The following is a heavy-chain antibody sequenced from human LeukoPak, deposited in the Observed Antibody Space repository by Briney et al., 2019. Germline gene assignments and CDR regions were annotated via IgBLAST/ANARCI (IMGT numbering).Heavy chain of an antibody. CDR2: IYFNGNT. V-gene: IGHV4-59*01. J-gene: IGHJ4*02. D-gene: IGHD5-24*01. Sequence: SETLSLTCSVSGASISNYYLNWIRQPPGKGLEWIGFIYFNGNTNYNPSLKSRVTMSVDTSKNQFSLKLSTVTAADTAVYYCARGEEMATSHFDYWGQGILVTVSS. CDR3: ARGEEMATSHFDY. CDR1: GASISNYY.